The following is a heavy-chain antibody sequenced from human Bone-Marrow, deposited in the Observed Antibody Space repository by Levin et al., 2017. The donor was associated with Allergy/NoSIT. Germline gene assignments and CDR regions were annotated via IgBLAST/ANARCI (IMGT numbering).Heavy chain of an antibody. CDR3: ARDRIWGPGYYYGMDV. J-gene: IGHJ6*02. V-gene: IGHV3-53*01. D-gene: IGHD2-15*01. CDR2: IYSGGST. CDR1: GFTISSNY. Sequence: GESLKISCAASGFTISSNYMSWVRQAPGKGLEWVSVIYSGGSTYYADSVKGRFTISRDNSKNTLYLQMNSLRAEDTAVYYCARDRIWGPGYYYGMDVWGQGTTVTVSS.